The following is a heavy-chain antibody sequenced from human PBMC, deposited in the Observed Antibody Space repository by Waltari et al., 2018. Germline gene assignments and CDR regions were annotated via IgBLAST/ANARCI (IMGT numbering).Heavy chain of an antibody. CDR1: GAPISGSTDH. V-gene: IGHV4-39*07. CDR3: TRVGGPTTDFFYGLDV. Sequence: QLQLQESGPGVVRPSEALSLTCRVSGAPISGSTDHWGWIRQPPGKGLEWIGSVYYSGSTYYSSSLRSRVTISVDTSKNQFSLKLDSVTAADTAVYYCTRVGGPTTDFFYGLDVWGQGTTVTVSS. D-gene: IGHD3-16*01. CDR2: VYYSGST. J-gene: IGHJ6*02.